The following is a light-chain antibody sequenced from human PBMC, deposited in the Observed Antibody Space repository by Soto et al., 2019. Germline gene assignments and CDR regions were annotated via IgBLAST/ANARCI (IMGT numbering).Light chain of an antibody. CDR2: DVS. J-gene: IGLJ1*01. V-gene: IGLV2-11*01. Sequence: QSALTQPRSVSGSPGQSVTISCTGTSSDVGGYNYVSWYQQHPGKAPKLMIYDVSKRPSGVPDRFSGSKSGNTASLTISGLQAEDEADYYCCSYAGSYTFEVFGTGTKLTAL. CDR3: CSYAGSYTFEV. CDR1: SSDVGGYNY.